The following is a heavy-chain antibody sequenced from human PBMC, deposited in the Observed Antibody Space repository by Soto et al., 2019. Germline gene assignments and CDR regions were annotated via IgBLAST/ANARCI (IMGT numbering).Heavy chain of an antibody. J-gene: IGHJ6*03. CDR1: GGSISSSSYY. V-gene: IGHV4-39*01. CDR3: NGGVPSRGAAGKELLKAFVNLDYYYMDV. CDR2: IYYSGST. D-gene: IGHD6-13*01. Sequence: PSETLSLTCTVSGGSISSSSYYWGWIRQPPGKGLEWIGSIYYSGSTYYNPSLKSRVTISVDTSKNQFSLKLSSVTAADTAVYYCNGGVPSRGAAGKELLKAFVNLDYYYMDVWGKGTTVTVSS.